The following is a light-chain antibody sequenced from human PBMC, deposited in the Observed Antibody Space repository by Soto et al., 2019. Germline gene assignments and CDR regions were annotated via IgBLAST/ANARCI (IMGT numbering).Light chain of an antibody. CDR1: SSDVGGYNY. CDR3: SSYTSNNTRV. CDR2: DVN. J-gene: IGLJ2*01. V-gene: IGLV2-14*03. Sequence: QSALTQPASVSGSPGQSITISCTGTSSDVGGYNYVSWYQQHPGKVPKLMIYDVNSRPSGVSDRFSGSKSGNTASLIISGLQAEDEADYYCSSYTSNNTRVFGGGTKVTVL.